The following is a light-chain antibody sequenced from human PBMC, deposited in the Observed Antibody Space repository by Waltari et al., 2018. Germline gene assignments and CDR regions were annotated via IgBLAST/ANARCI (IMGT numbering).Light chain of an antibody. CDR1: QSIDFQ. Sequence: EIVLTQSPVTLSVSPGERFTLSCRASQSIDFQLAWYQQRPGQAPRLVISDASYRATGIPARFSGSGSGTDFTLTISSLEPEDIATYYCQQRSRWPLTFGGGTKVEF. V-gene: IGKV3-11*01. J-gene: IGKJ4*01. CDR3: QQRSRWPLT. CDR2: DAS.